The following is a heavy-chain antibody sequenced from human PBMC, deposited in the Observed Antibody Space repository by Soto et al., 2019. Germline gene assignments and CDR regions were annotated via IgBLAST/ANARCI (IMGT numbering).Heavy chain of an antibody. CDR1: GGSISPYY. J-gene: IGHJ5*02. CDR3: ARDGGYCSSTSCYLWFDP. CDR2: VHTTEGT. Sequence: QVQLQESGPGLVKPSETLSLTCTVSGGSISPYYWSWIRQPAGKGLEWIGRVHTTEGTKYNPSLKSRVTMSVDTSKNQFSLKLSSVTAADTAVYYCARDGGYCSSTSCYLWFDPWGQGTLVTVSS. V-gene: IGHV4-4*07. D-gene: IGHD2-2*01.